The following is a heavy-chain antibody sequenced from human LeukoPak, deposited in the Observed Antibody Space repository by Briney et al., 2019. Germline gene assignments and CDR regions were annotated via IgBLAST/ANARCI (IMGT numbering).Heavy chain of an antibody. CDR2: INPSGGST. J-gene: IGHJ4*02. Sequence: ASVKVSCKASGYTFTSYYMHWVRQAPGQGLEWMGIINPSGGSTSYAQKFQGRVTMTRDMSTSTVYMELSSLRSEDTAVYHGANGIRYFDWLLDYWGQGTLVTVSS. CDR3: ANGIRYFDWLLDY. CDR1: GYTFTSYY. D-gene: IGHD3-9*01. V-gene: IGHV1-46*01.